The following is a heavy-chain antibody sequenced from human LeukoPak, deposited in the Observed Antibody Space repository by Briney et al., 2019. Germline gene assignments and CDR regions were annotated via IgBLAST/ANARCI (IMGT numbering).Heavy chain of an antibody. D-gene: IGHD6-13*01. V-gene: IGHV3-53*01. J-gene: IGHJ6*02. CDR1: GFTVSDNY. CDR2: IYSGDST. CDR3: AREEGRAAVGTYYYYGIDV. Sequence: GGSLRLSCAASGFTVSDNYMSWVRQAPGKGLEWVSVIYSGDSTYYADSVKGRFTISRDNSKNTLYLQMNSLRAEDTAVYYCAREEGRAAVGTYYYYGIDVWGQGTTVTVSS.